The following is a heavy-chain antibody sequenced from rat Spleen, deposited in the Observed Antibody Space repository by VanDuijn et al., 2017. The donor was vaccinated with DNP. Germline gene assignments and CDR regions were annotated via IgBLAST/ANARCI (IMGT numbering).Heavy chain of an antibody. CDR3: ARRGYNNTWYFDF. CDR2: ISYEGGNT. V-gene: IGHV5-22*01. D-gene: IGHD1-10*01. Sequence: EVQLVQSGGGLVQPGRSLKLSCAASGFTFSDYYMAWVRQAPKKGLEWVASISYEGGNTFYGDSVKGRFTLSRDNAKRTLYLQMNSLRSEDTATYYCARRGYNNTWYFDFGGPGTMVTVSS. J-gene: IGHJ1*01. CDR1: GFTFSDYY.